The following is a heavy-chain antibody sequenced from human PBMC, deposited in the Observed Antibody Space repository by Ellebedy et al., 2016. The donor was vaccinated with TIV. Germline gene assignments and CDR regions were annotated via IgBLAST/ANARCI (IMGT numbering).Heavy chain of an antibody. CDR3: ARLQREGLPCDY. CDR1: GFSFNIYS. CDR2: ISSSSSNI. D-gene: IGHD3-10*01. V-gene: IGHV3-48*02. J-gene: IGHJ4*02. Sequence: PGGSLRLSCAASGFSFNIYSMNWVRQAPGKGREWVSYISSSSSNIYYADSVKGRFIISRDNAKNSLYLQMNSLRDEDTAVYYCARLQREGLPCDYWGQGTLVTVSS.